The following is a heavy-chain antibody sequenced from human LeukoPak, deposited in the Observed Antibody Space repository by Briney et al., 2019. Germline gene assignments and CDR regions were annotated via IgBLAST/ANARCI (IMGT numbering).Heavy chain of an antibody. D-gene: IGHD6-13*01. V-gene: IGHV1-2*02. Sequence: ASVKVSCKASGYTFTGYYMHWVRQAPGQGLEWMGWINPNSGGTNYAQKFQGRVTMTRDTSISTAYMELSRLRSDDTAVYYCETGPKRIAAAGTPGMAGYWGQGTLVTVSS. CDR3: ETGPKRIAAAGTPGMAGY. CDR1: GYTFTGYY. CDR2: INPNSGGT. J-gene: IGHJ4*02.